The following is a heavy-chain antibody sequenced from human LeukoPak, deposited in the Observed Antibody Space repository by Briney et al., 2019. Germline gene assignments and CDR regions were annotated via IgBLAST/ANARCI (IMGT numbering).Heavy chain of an antibody. Sequence: SETLSLTCTVSGGSISSSSYYWGWIRQPPGKGLEWIGSIYYSGSTYYNPSLKSRVTISVDTSKNQFSLKLSSVTAADTAVYYCARSPDIVVVVAATPGWFDPWGQGTLVTVSS. V-gene: IGHV4-39*07. CDR3: ARSPDIVVVVAATPGWFDP. CDR1: GGSISSSSYY. J-gene: IGHJ5*02. D-gene: IGHD2-15*01. CDR2: IYYSGST.